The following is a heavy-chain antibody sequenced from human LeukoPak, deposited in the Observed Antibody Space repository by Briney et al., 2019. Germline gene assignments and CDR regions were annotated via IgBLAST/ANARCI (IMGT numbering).Heavy chain of an antibody. J-gene: IGHJ4*02. V-gene: IGHV1-18*01. Sequence: ASVKVSCKASSYTFTHHGITWVRQAPGQGLEWMGWISAYNGDTNYAQKFQGRVTLTTDTSTSTAYMELRSLRSDDTAVYYCARDPTNTSGRYVYFDYWGQGTLVTVSS. CDR2: ISAYNGDT. CDR3: ARDPTNTSGRYVYFDY. CDR1: SYTFTHHG. D-gene: IGHD6-19*01.